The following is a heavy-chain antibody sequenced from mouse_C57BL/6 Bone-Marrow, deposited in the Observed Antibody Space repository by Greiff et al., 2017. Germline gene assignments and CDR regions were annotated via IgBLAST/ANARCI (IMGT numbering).Heavy chain of an antibody. CDR1: GFTFSIYA. J-gene: IGHJ2*01. V-gene: IGHV5-4*03. CDR3: ARVTIVRFDY. D-gene: IGHD2-12*01. Sequence: EVKLVESGGGLVKPGGSLKLSCAASGFTFSIYAMSWVRQTPEKRLEWVATISDGGSYTYYPDNVKGRFTISRDNAKNNLYLQMSHLKSEDTAMYYCARVTIVRFDYWGQGTTLTVSS. CDR2: ISDGGSYT.